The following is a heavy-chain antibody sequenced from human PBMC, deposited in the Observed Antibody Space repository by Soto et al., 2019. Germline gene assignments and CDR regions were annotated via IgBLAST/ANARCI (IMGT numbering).Heavy chain of an antibody. CDR3: ARGRGYCSGGSCSESYFDY. CDR2: IGTAGDT. V-gene: IGHV3-13*04. J-gene: IGHJ4*02. Sequence: EVQLVESGGGLVQPGGSLRLSCAASGFTFSSYDMHWVRQATGKGLEWVSAIGTAGDTYYPGSVKGRFTISRENAKNSLYLQMNSLRAGDTAVYYCARGRGYCSGGSCSESYFDYWGQGTLVTVSS. D-gene: IGHD2-15*01. CDR1: GFTFSSYD.